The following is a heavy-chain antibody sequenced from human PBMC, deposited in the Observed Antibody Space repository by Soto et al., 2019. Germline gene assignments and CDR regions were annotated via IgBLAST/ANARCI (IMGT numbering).Heavy chain of an antibody. V-gene: IGHV2-5*02. Sequence: QITLKESGPTLVKPTQTLTLTCTFSGFSLTTSGVGVGWIRQPPGKALEWLALIYWDDDRRYSPSLKSRLTITKDTSKNQVVLTMTNMDPVDTATYFCAHRRATGVPTPFDYWGQGTLVAVSS. J-gene: IGHJ4*02. CDR2: IYWDDDR. D-gene: IGHD3-3*01. CDR3: AHRRATGVPTPFDY. CDR1: GFSLTTSGVG.